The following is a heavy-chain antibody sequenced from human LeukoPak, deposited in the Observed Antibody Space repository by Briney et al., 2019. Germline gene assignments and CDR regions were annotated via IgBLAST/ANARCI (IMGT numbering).Heavy chain of an antibody. D-gene: IGHD3-3*01. CDR3: ARESRRSADY. CDR2: ISSSGSAT. V-gene: IGHV3-11*04. CDR1: GFRISDYY. Sequence: GGSLRLSCAASGFRISDYYMSWIRQAPGKGLEWISYISSSGSATYYPDSVKGRFTISRDNAKNSLYLQMNSLRAEDAAVYYCARESRRSADYWGQGTLVTVSS. J-gene: IGHJ4*02.